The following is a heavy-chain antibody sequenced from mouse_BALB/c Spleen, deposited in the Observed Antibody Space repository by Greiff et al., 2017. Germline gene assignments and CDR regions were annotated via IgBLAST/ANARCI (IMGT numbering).Heavy chain of an antibody. CDR3: ARSSTMITYTAWFAY. J-gene: IGHJ3*01. CDR1: GYTFTSYW. V-gene: IGHV1-7*01. D-gene: IGHD2-4*01. Sequence: QVQLKESGAELAKPGASVKMSCKASGYTFTSYWMHWVKQRPGQGLEWIGYINPSTGYTEYNQKFKDKATLTADKSSSTAYMQLSSLTSEDSAVYYCARSSTMITYTAWFAYWGQGTLVTVSA. CDR2: INPSTGYT.